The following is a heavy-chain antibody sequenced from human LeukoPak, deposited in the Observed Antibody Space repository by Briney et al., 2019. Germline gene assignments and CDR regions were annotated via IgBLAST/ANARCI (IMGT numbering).Heavy chain of an antibody. V-gene: IGHV1-69*01. Sequence: SVKVSRKASGGTFSSYAISWVRQAPGQGLEWMGGIIPIFGTANYAQKFQGRVTITADESTSTAYMELSSLRSEDTAVYYCARATLGSGSYQPLGTRFDYWGQGTLVTVSS. CDR1: GGTFSSYA. CDR2: IIPIFGTA. CDR3: ARATLGSGSYQPLGTRFDY. J-gene: IGHJ4*02. D-gene: IGHD3-10*01.